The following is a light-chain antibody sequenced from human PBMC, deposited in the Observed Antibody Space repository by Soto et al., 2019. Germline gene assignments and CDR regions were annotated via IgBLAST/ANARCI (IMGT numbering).Light chain of an antibody. J-gene: IGKJ2*01. Sequence: EIVMTQSPATLSVSPGERATLSCRASQSVSSNLAWYQQKPGQAPRLLIYGASTRATGIPARFSGSGSGTEFTLTISSLQSEDFAVYFCQQYNYWPRTFGQGTELEIK. CDR2: GAS. CDR1: QSVSSN. V-gene: IGKV3-15*01. CDR3: QQYNYWPRT.